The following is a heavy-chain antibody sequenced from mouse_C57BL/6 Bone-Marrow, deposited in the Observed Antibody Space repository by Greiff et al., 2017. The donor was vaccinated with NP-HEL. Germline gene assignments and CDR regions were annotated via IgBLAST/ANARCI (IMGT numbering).Heavy chain of an antibody. CDR3: ARGNYDGYPYYFDY. CDR2: IYPGSGNT. Sequence: QVQLQQSGPELVRPGASVKISCKAPGYTFTSHWMQWVRQRPGQGLEWIARIYPGSGNTYYNVKFKGKATLTAEKSSSTAYMQLSSLTSEDSAVYFCARGNYDGYPYYFDYWGQGTTLTVSS. V-gene: IGHV1-56*01. J-gene: IGHJ2*01. CDR1: GYTFTSHW. D-gene: IGHD2-3*01.